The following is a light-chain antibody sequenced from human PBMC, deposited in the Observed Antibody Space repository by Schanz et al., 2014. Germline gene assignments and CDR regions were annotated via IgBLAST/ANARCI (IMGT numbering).Light chain of an antibody. CDR2: NTS. CDR3: QQYGSSPLT. V-gene: IGKV3-20*01. Sequence: EIVMTQSPATLSVSPGERATLSCRASQSVSTVHLAWHQQKPGQAPRLLIYNTSIRATGIPDRFSGSGSGTDFTLTIRRLEPEDFAVYYCQQYGSSPLTFGGGTKVEIK. CDR1: QSVSTVH. J-gene: IGKJ4*01.